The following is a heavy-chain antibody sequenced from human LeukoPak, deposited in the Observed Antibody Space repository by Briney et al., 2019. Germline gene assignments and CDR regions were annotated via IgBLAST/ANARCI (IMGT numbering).Heavy chain of an antibody. CDR2: ISSSSYI. D-gene: IGHD4-23*01. CDR1: GFTFNSYS. CDR3: ARVTGDYGGNSADY. V-gene: IGHV3-21*01. Sequence: GGSVRLSCAASGFTFNSYSMKWVRQAPGKGLEWVSSISSSSYIYYADSVKGRFTISRDNAKNSLYLQMNSLRAEDTAVYYCARVTGDYGGNSADYWGQGTLVTVSS. J-gene: IGHJ4*02.